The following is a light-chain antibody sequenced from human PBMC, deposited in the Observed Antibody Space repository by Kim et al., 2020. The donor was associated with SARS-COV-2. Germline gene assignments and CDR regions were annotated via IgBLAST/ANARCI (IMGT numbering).Light chain of an antibody. CDR2: DVA. Sequence: LSFTSTTRTLVGAHYVSWYQHVPGKAPKLMLYDVAVRPPGVSKRFSGSISGNTASLTISGLQADDEADYYCSSYTDSVLFGGGTQLTVL. J-gene: IGLJ3*02. CDR3: SSYTDSVL. CDR1: TRTLVGAHY. V-gene: IGLV2-14*03.